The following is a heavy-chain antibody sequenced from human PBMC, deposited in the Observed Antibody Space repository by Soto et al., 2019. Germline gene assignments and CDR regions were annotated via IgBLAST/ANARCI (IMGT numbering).Heavy chain of an antibody. CDR3: AAMRGQWLPRD. CDR1: VGSIRSSDYY. D-gene: IGHD6-19*01. CDR2: INDGGSA. V-gene: IGHV4-39*01. J-gene: IGHJ4*02. Sequence: QLQLQESGPGLVKPSETLSLTCTVSVGSIRSSDYYWGWIRQPPGEGLEWIATINDGGSAYYNPSLRSRVTITVDTSKNQLSLKLRSVTAADTAVYYCAAMRGQWLPRDWGQGILVTVSS.